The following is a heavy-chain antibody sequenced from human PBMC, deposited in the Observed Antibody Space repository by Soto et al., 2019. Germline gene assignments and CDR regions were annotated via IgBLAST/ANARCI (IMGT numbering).Heavy chain of an antibody. V-gene: IGHV3-23*01. J-gene: IGHJ4*02. CDR3: AKGRKPDHDDGLCAFDS. D-gene: IGHD3-3*01. Sequence: GGSLRLSCVGSGFNFSSYAMNWVRRAPGKGLEWVSGISGGGAGTYYADSVKGRFTISRDPSTTTLFLDMYSLGAEDTAIYYCAKGRKPDHDDGLCAFDSWGQGVLVTVSS. CDR1: GFNFSSYA. CDR2: ISGGGAGT.